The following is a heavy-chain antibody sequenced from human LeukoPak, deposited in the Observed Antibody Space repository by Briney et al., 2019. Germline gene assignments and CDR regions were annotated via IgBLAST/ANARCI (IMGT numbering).Heavy chain of an antibody. D-gene: IGHD3-22*01. Sequence: KASESLSLTCTVSGDSISSGGYYWSWIRQHPGKGLEWLGYIYYSGSTYYNPSLKSRVTISVDTSKNQFSLKLSSVTAADTAVYYCARVPRPGYYDSSGYKDYWGQGTLVTVSS. CDR1: GDSISSGGYY. CDR3: ARVPRPGYYDSSGYKDY. J-gene: IGHJ4*02. V-gene: IGHV4-31*03. CDR2: IYYSGST.